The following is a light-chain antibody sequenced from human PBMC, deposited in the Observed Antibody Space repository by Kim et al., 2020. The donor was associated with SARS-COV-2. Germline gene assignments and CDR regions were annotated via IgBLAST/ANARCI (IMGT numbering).Light chain of an antibody. Sequence: SASRGDRVTNTCRASQDIRNDLGWYQQKPGKAPELLIYAASSLQSGVPSRFAGSGSGTDFTLTISSLQPEDFATYYCLQDYNYPYTFGQGTKLEI. J-gene: IGKJ2*01. CDR1: QDIRND. V-gene: IGKV1-6*01. CDR3: LQDYNYPYT. CDR2: AAS.